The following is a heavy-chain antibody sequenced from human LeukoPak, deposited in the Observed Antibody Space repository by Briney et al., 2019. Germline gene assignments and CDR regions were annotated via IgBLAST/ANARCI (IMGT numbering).Heavy chain of an antibody. D-gene: IGHD2-15*01. J-gene: IGHJ4*02. CDR3: ARDQVQHCGSGSCYVIDN. Sequence: PGGSLRLSCAASGFTFDIYAMHWVRQAPGKGLEWVAVMSYDGSNKYYADSVKGRFTISRDNSRNTLHLQMSSLRVADTAMYYCARDQVQHCGSGSCYVIDNWGPGTLVAVSS. V-gene: IGHV3-30*04. CDR2: MSYDGSNK. CDR1: GFTFDIYA.